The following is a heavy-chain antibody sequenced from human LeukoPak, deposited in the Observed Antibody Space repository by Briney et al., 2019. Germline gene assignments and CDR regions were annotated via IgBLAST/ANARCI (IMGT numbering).Heavy chain of an antibody. J-gene: IGHJ4*02. CDR1: GFTFSSYA. Sequence: GGSLRLSCAASGFTFSSYAMHWVRQAPGKGLEWVAVISYDGSNKYYADSVKGRFTISRDNSKNTLYLQMNSLRAEDTAVYYCARRGSRFDYWGQGTLVAVSS. CDR3: ARRGSRFDY. CDR2: ISYDGSNK. V-gene: IGHV3-30-3*01. D-gene: IGHD3-16*01.